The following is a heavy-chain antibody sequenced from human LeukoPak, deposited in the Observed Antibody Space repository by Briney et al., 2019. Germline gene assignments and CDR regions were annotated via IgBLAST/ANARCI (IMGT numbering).Heavy chain of an antibody. V-gene: IGHV3-23*01. D-gene: IGHD3-3*01. CDR2: ISGSGGST. CDR3: AKMEGKDGMDV. J-gene: IGHJ6*02. CDR1: GYTFTSYA. Sequence: GASVKVSCKASGYTFTSYAMHWVRQAPGKGLEWVSAISGSGGSTYYADSVKGRFTISRDNSKNTLYLQMNSLRAEDTAVYYCAKMEGKDGMDVWGQGTTVTVSS.